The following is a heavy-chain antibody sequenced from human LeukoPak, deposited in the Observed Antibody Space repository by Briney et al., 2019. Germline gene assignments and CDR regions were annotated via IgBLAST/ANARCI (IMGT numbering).Heavy chain of an antibody. Sequence: PGGSLRLSCAASGFTFSSYEMNWVRQAPGKGLEWVSYISSSGSTIYYADSVKGRFTISRDNAKNSLYLQMNSLRAEDTAVYYCASTARIAVAVFDYWGQGTLVTVSS. CDR1: GFTFSSYE. J-gene: IGHJ4*02. V-gene: IGHV3-48*03. CDR2: ISSSGSTI. D-gene: IGHD6-19*01. CDR3: ASTARIAVAVFDY.